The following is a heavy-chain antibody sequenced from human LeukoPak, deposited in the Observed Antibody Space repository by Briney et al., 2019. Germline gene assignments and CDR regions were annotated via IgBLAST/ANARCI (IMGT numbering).Heavy chain of an antibody. V-gene: IGHV4-4*02. D-gene: IGHD6-19*01. Sequence: SETLSLTCVVSGGSISSNTWWSWVRQPPNKGLESIGEIYRSGSTNYNPSLKSRVSMSIDKSKNQFSLKLSSVTAADTAVYYCARYNSGWYYFHYWGQGTLVTVSS. J-gene: IGHJ4*02. CDR1: GGSISSNTW. CDR2: IYRSGST. CDR3: ARYNSGWYYFHY.